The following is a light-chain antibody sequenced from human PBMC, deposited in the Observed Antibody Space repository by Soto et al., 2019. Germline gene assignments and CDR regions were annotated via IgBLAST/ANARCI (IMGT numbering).Light chain of an antibody. V-gene: IGLV1-47*02. CDR1: SSNIGSNY. J-gene: IGLJ3*02. CDR3: AAWYDSLSGPV. Sequence: QSVLTQPPSASGTPGQRVTISCSGSSSNIGSNYVYWYQQLPGTAPKLLIYSNNQRPSGVPDRFSGSKSGTSASLAISGLRSGYGADFYCAAWYDSLSGPVFGGGTKLTVL. CDR2: SNN.